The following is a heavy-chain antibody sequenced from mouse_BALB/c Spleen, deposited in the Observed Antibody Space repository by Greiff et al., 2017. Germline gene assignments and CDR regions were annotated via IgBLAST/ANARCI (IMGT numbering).Heavy chain of an antibody. CDR3: ARYYGSSPWYFDV. D-gene: IGHD1-1*01. CDR2: IYPGDGDT. Sequence: QVQLQQSGAELARPGASVKLSCKASGYTFTSYWMQWVKQRPGQGLEWIGAIYPGDGDTRYTQKFKGKATLTADKSSSTAYMQLSSLASEDSAVYYCARYYGSSPWYFDVWGAGTTVTVSS. V-gene: IGHV1-87*01. CDR1: GYTFTSYW. J-gene: IGHJ1*01.